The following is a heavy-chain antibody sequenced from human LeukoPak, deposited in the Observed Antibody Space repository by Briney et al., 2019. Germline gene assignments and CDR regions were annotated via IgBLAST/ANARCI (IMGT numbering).Heavy chain of an antibody. CDR1: GASIRNYY. Sequence: SETLSLTCTVSGASIRNYYWSWIRRPAGKGLEWIGRIYSSGSTNYNPSLNSRVTMSVDTSKNQFSLKLSSVTAADTAVYYCARHMGSYRGFDYWGQGTLVTVSS. CDR2: IYSSGST. D-gene: IGHD1-26*01. V-gene: IGHV4-4*07. CDR3: ARHMGSYRGFDY. J-gene: IGHJ4*02.